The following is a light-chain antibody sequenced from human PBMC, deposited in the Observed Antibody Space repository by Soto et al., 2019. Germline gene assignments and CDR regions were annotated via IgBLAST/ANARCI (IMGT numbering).Light chain of an antibody. Sequence: IPMTQSPSTLSAYIGDTVTITCRASQSISYSLAWYQQKPGKVPTLLIHDASALESGVPSRFSGSGSGTEFTLTISSLQPDDSATYYCQQYDPFSTFGQGTKLEI. CDR2: DAS. CDR1: QSISYS. V-gene: IGKV1-5*01. CDR3: QQYDPFST. J-gene: IGKJ2*01.